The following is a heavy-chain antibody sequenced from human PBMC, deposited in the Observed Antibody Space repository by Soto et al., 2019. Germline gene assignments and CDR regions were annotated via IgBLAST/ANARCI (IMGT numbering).Heavy chain of an antibody. CDR1: GYAFTTYG. J-gene: IGHJ4*02. CDR2: ISAHNGNT. D-gene: IGHD1-1*01. Sequence: QVHLVQSGAEVKKPGASVKVSCQASGYAFTTYGITWVRQAPGQGLERMGWISAHNGNTNYAQKLQGRVTVTRDTSTSTAYMELRRLRSDDTAVYYCARGRYGDYWGQGALVTVSS. CDR3: ARGRYGDY. V-gene: IGHV1-18*01.